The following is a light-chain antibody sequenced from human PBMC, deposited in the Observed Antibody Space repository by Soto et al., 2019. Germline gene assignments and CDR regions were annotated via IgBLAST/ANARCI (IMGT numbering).Light chain of an antibody. Sequence: EIVLTQSPGTLSLSPGERATLSCRASQSVSSSYLAWYQHKPGQAPRLLIYGASSRATGIPDRFSGSGSGTDFPLTIRRLEAEDVAVYYCQQYDSSPHTFGQGTKLEIK. J-gene: IGKJ2*01. V-gene: IGKV3-20*01. CDR2: GAS. CDR1: QSVSSSY. CDR3: QQYDSSPHT.